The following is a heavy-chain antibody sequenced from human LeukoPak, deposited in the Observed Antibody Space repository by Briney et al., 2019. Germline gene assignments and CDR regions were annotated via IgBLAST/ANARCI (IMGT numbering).Heavy chain of an antibody. CDR3: ARGPVVPAALSPDAFDI. D-gene: IGHD2-2*01. CDR1: GGTFSSYT. V-gene: IGHV1-69*02. CDR2: IIPILGIA. Sequence: SVKVPCKASGGTFSSYTISWVRQAPGQGLEWVGRIIPILGIANYAQKFQGRVTITADKSTSTAYMELSSLRSEDTVVYYCARGPVVPAALSPDAFDIWGQGTMVTVSS. J-gene: IGHJ3*02.